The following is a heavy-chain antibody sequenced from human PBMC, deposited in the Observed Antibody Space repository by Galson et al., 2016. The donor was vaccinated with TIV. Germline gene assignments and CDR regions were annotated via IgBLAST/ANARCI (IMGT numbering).Heavy chain of an antibody. V-gene: IGHV1-2*02. Sequence: SVKVSCKASGCTFSGYYIHWVRQAPGQRLEWMGWINPQSGDTNYAQKLQGRVTMTRDTSVATAYMELNRLTSDDTAVYYCARDLGDSDTLPFDYWGPGTLVTVSP. D-gene: IGHD3-16*01. J-gene: IGHJ4*02. CDR3: ARDLGDSDTLPFDY. CDR2: INPQSGDT. CDR1: GCTFSGYY.